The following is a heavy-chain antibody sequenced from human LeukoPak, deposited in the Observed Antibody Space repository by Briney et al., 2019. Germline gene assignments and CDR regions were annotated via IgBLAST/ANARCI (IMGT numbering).Heavy chain of an antibody. CDR3: ARWKPRSDALDV. J-gene: IGHJ3*01. D-gene: IGHD1-1*01. Sequence: GGSLRLSCAASGFTVSSNYMSWVRQAPGKGLEWVSVIYSGGSTYYADSVKGRFTISRDNSKNTPYLQMNSLRAEDTAVYYCARWKPRSDALDVWGKGTMVMVSS. CDR1: GFTVSSNY. CDR2: IYSGGST. V-gene: IGHV3-53*01.